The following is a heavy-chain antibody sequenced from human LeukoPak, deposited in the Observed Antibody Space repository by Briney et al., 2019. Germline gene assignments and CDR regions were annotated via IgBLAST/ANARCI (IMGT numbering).Heavy chain of an antibody. CDR1: GFSFSTYC. V-gene: IGHV3-48*02. CDR3: ARDPHALDF. J-gene: IGHJ4*02. CDR2: NHKSGTIT. Sequence: GGALLLSCAASGFSFSTYCMIWVRQAAGKGLEWVSCNHKSGTITYYRDSVKGRFTISRDNAKNSLYLQMNSLRDEDTAVYYCARDPHALDFWGQGTLVTVSS.